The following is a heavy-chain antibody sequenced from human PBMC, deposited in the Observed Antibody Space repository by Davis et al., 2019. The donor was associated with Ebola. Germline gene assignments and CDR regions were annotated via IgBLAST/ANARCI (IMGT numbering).Heavy chain of an antibody. J-gene: IGHJ4*02. CDR3: ARGRISGWRRLDY. D-gene: IGHD6-19*01. V-gene: IGHV4-34*01. CDR2: FNHSGII. Sequence: MPGGPLRPSFALYGESFRGFPWTWVRQPPGKGLEWIGEFNHSGIINYNPSLKTAVTISLDTSKNHFSLKLNSVTAADTAVYYCARGRISGWRRLDYWGQGTLVTVSS. CDR1: GESFRGFP.